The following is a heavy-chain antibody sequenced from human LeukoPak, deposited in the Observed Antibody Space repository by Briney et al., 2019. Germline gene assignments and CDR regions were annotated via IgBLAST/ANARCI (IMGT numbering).Heavy chain of an antibody. CDR3: ARDYHGSGTYYLPADH. D-gene: IGHD3-10*01. CDR2: IFWDGGRT. Sequence: GGSLRLSCAASGFAFGDYGMTWVRQVPGEGLGWVSSIFWDGGRTGYADSVRGRFTISRDNAKNSLYLQMNSLRAEDTALYYCARDYHGSGTYYLPADHWGQGTLVTVSS. V-gene: IGHV3-20*04. J-gene: IGHJ4*02. CDR1: GFAFGDYG.